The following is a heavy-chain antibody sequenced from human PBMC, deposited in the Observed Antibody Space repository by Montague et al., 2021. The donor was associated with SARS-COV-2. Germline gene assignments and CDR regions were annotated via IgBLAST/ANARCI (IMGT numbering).Heavy chain of an antibody. CDR2: IYYSGST. Sequence: SETLSLTCTVSGDSISNYYWSWIRRPPGKGLEWLGYIYYSGSTNYHPSLKSRVTISVDTSKNQFSLTLSSVTAADTAAYYCARLPYILPGYAYFDFWGQGSLVIVSS. CDR3: ARLPYILPGYAYFDF. J-gene: IGHJ4*02. D-gene: IGHD3-9*01. CDR1: GDSISNYY. V-gene: IGHV4-59*08.